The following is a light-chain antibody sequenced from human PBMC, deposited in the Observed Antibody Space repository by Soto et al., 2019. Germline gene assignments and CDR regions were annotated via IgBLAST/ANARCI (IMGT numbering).Light chain of an antibody. V-gene: IGLV2-14*01. CDR2: EVS. CDR1: SSDVGDYNY. J-gene: IGLJ1*01. Sequence: SALTQPASVSGSPGQSITISCTGTSSDVGDYNYVSWYQQVPGKAPKVMIYEVSSRPSGVSNRFSGSKSGITASLTISGLQAEDEADYYRSSYTSSSTYVFGTGTKVTAL. CDR3: SSYTSSSTYV.